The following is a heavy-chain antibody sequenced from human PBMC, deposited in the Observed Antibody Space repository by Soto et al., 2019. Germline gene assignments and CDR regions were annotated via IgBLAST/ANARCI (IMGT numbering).Heavy chain of an antibody. CDR2: GIPILGKP. CDR3: ARLWGIADHDS. J-gene: IGHJ5*01. V-gene: IGHV1-69*12. CDR1: GDIFKTYS. D-gene: IGHD6-13*01. Sequence: QVQLVQSGAEVKKPGSSVKVSCKSSGDIFKTYSVSWLRQAPGQGLEWMGGGIPILGKPMYAQKFQDRLTITAEESTRTVFMELTSLISDDTAVYFCARLWGIADHDSWGQGTRVIVSS.